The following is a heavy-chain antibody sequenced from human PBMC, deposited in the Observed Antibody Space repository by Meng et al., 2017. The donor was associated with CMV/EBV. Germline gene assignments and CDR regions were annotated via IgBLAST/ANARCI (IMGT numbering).Heavy chain of an antibody. Sequence: ASVKVSCKASGYTFTGYYMHWVRQPPGQGLEWMGWINPNSGGTNYAQKFQGRVTMTRDTSISTAYMELSRLRSDDTAVYYCARALTYGDYGDYWGQGTLVTVSS. CDR1: GYTFTGYY. CDR2: INPNSGGT. D-gene: IGHD4-17*01. J-gene: IGHJ4*02. CDR3: ARALTYGDYGDY. V-gene: IGHV1-2*02.